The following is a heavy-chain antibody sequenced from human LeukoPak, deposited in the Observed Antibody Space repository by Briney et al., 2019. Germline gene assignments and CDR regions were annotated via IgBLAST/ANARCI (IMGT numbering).Heavy chain of an antibody. Sequence: SETLSLTGTVSGGSISSSSYYWGWIRQPPGKGLEWIGSIYYSGSTYYNPSLKSRVTISVDTSKNQFSLNLNSVTAADTAVYYCARGLGITIFGGVGGQFDPWGQGTLVTVSS. CDR3: ARGLGITIFGGVGGQFDP. CDR1: GGSISSSSYY. V-gene: IGHV4-39*07. CDR2: IYYSGST. J-gene: IGHJ5*02. D-gene: IGHD3-3*01.